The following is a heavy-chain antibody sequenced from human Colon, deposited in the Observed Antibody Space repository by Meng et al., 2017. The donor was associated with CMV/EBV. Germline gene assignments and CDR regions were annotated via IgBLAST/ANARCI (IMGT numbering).Heavy chain of an antibody. CDR1: GFSLNTVQLS. V-gene: IGHV2-5*01. Sequence: SGPTLVKPPQTLTLTCTFSGFSLNTVQLSVGWIRQPAGKALEWLALVYWNDDKRYNPSLKNRLTVTKDTSKNQVVLRVTNMDPADSGTYFCAHGGSGYDFGAGGFDYWGQGTLVTVSS. D-gene: IGHD5-12*01. J-gene: IGHJ4*02. CDR3: AHGGSGYDFGAGGFDY. CDR2: VYWNDDK.